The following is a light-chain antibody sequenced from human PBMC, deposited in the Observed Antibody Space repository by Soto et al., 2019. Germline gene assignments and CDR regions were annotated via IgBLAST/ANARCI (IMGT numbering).Light chain of an antibody. Sequence: DIGLTQSPCTLSLSVGERATISFRASQSVSSSYLAWYQQKPGQAPRLLIHGASTRASGIPARISGSGSGTDFTLTISSLEPEDFAVYYCQQYDSTPITFGQGTRLEIK. V-gene: IGKV3-20*01. CDR1: QSVSSSY. CDR2: GAS. CDR3: QQYDSTPIT. J-gene: IGKJ5*01.